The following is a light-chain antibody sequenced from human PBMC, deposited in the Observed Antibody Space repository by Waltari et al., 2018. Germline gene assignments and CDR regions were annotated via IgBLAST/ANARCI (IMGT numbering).Light chain of an antibody. Sequence: DIQMTQSPSSLSASVGDRVTITCQARPAISNYLNWYQQKTGKAPNPLIYDASNLETGVPSRFSGSGSGTDFTFTINSLQPEDIATYYCQQYDNLPLTFGGGTK. CDR2: DAS. CDR3: QQYDNLPLT. V-gene: IGKV1-33*01. CDR1: PAISNY. J-gene: IGKJ4*01.